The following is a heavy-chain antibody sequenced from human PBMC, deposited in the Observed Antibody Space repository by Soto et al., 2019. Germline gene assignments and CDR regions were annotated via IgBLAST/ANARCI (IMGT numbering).Heavy chain of an antibody. CDR3: ARGPLGYSYGVDY. V-gene: IGHV4-59*01. CDR1: GGSISSYY. J-gene: IGHJ4*02. D-gene: IGHD5-18*01. Sequence: PSETLSLTCTVSGGSISSYYWSWIRQPPGKGLEWIGYIYYSGGTNYNPSLKSRVTISVDTSKNQFSLKLSSVTAADTAVYYCARGPLGYSYGVDYWGQGTLVTVS. CDR2: IYYSGGT.